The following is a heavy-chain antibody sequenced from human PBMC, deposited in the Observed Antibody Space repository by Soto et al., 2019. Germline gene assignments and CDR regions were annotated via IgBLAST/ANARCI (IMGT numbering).Heavy chain of an antibody. CDR1: GYTFTGYY. CDR3: AREPQYYDTLTGYPGGMDV. D-gene: IGHD3-9*01. V-gene: IGHV1-2*02. Sequence: ASVKVSCKASGYTFTGYYMHWVRQAPGQGLEWMGWINPNSGGTNYAQKFQGRVTMTRDTSISTAYMELSRLRSDDTAVYYCAREPQYYDTLTGYPGGMDVWGQGTTVTVSS. J-gene: IGHJ6*02. CDR2: INPNSGGT.